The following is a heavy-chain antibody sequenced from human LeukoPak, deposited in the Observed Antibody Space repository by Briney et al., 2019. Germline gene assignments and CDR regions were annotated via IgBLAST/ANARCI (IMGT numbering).Heavy chain of an antibody. Sequence: GGSLRLSCAASGFTFSSYAMSWVRQAPGKGLEWVSSISSSSNYIYYADSVKGRFTISRDNAKNSLYLQMNSLRAEDTAVYYCARKIYGSGSYGGDYWGHGTLVTVSS. J-gene: IGHJ4*01. CDR3: ARKIYGSGSYGGDY. D-gene: IGHD3-10*01. CDR1: GFTFSSYA. CDR2: ISSSSNYI. V-gene: IGHV3-21*01.